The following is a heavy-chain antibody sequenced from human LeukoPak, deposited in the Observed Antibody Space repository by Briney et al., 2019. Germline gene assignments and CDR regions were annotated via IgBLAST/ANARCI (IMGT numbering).Heavy chain of an antibody. D-gene: IGHD3-22*01. CDR2: ISGSGGST. CDR1: GFTFSSYA. J-gene: IGHJ3*02. Sequence: GGSLRLSCAASGFTFSSYAMSWVRQAPGKGLEWVSAISGSGGSTYYADSVKGRLTISRDNSKNTLYLQMNSLRAEDTAVYYCAKELADYYDSSGYPGKGAFDIWGQGTMVTVSS. V-gene: IGHV3-23*01. CDR3: AKELADYYDSSGYPGKGAFDI.